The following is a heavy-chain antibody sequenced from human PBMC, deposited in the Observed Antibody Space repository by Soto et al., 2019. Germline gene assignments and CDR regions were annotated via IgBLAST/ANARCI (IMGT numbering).Heavy chain of an antibody. CDR2: ISYDGSNK. V-gene: IGHV3-30-3*01. CDR3: ARDSGQWHYYYYGMDV. Sequence: QVQLVESGGGVVQPGRSLRLSCAASGFTFSSYAMHWVRQAPGKGLEWVAVISYDGSNKYYADSVKGRFTISRDNSKNTLYLQMNSLRAEDTAVDYCARDSGQWHYYYYGMDVWGQGTTVTVSS. CDR1: GFTFSSYA. D-gene: IGHD6-19*01. J-gene: IGHJ6*02.